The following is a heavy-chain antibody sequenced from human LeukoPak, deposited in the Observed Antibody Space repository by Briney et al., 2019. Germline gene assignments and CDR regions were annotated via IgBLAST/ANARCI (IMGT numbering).Heavy chain of an antibody. CDR1: GFTFGSYA. CDR2: ISGSGGST. J-gene: IGHJ4*02. V-gene: IGHV3-23*01. D-gene: IGHD1-7*01. Sequence: QSGGSLRLSCAASGFTFGSYAMSWVRQAPGKGLEWVSAISGSGGSTYYADSVKGQFTISRDNSKNTLYLQMNSLRAEDTAVYYCAKDERNWNYNLASQTYDWGQGTLVTVSS. CDR3: AKDERNWNYNLASQTYD.